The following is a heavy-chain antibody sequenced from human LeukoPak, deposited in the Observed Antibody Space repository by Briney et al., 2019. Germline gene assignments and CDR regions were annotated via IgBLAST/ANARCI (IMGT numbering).Heavy chain of an antibody. J-gene: IGHJ4*02. CDR1: GFTFSSYG. CDR2: IWYDGSNK. CDR3: ARAGGSTVSHSDY. D-gene: IGHD4-17*01. V-gene: IGHV3-33*01. Sequence: GGSLRLSCAASGFTFSSYGMHWVRQAPGKGLEWVAVIWYDGSNKYYADSVKGRFTISRDNAKNSLYLQMNSLRAEDTAVYYCARAGGSTVSHSDYWGQGTLVTVSS.